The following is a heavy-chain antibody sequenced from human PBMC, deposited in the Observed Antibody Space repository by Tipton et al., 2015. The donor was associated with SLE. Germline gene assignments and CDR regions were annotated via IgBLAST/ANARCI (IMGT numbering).Heavy chain of an antibody. J-gene: IGHJ4*02. Sequence: TLSLTCTVSGGSISRYYWSWIRQPPGKGLEWIAYIYHSGSAAYNPSLASRVTISVDTSKNQFSLKLHSVTAAGTAVYYCARAFREGYKYPTTRSDYWGQGILVTVAS. D-gene: IGHD5-24*01. CDR2: IYHSGSA. CDR3: ARAFREGYKYPTTRSDY. V-gene: IGHV4-59*13. CDR1: GGSISRYY.